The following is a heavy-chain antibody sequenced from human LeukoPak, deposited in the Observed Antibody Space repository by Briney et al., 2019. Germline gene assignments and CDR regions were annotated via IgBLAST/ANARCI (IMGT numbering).Heavy chain of an antibody. D-gene: IGHD1-26*01. Sequence: PSETLSLTCTVSGGSISSYYWSWIRQPAGKGLEWIGCIYTSGSTNYNPSLKSRVTMSVDTSKNQFSLKLSSVTAADTAVYYCARTRVVGAEWQSWFDPWGQGTLVTVSS. CDR3: ARTRVVGAEWQSWFDP. CDR1: GGSISSYY. CDR2: IYTSGST. J-gene: IGHJ5*02. V-gene: IGHV4-4*07.